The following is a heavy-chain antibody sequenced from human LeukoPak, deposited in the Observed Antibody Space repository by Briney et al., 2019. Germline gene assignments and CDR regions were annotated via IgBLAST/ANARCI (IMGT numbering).Heavy chain of an antibody. V-gene: IGHV3-23*01. CDR2: VTGPGDTT. CDR3: AKGAEIDL. D-gene: IGHD3-16*01. J-gene: IGHJ5*02. CDR1: GFTFTNYA. Sequence: HPGGSLRLSCATSGFTFTNYAMNWVRQAPGKGLDGVSAVTGPGDTTYYADSVKGRFFMSREDSKTTVYLQMNSLRAEDTAIYYCAKGAEIDLWGQGTLVTVSS.